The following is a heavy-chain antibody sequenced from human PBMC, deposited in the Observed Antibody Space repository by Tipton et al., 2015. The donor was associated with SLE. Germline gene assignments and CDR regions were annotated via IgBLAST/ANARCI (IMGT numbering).Heavy chain of an antibody. CDR3: ARDGGYDRGGDY. J-gene: IGHJ4*02. CDR2: IYYTGST. Sequence: TLSLTCTVSGGSISSYYWSWIRQPPGKGLEWIGYIYYTGSTYYNPSLKSRVTISVDTSKNQFSLRLTSVTAADTAVYYCARDGGYDRGGDYWGQGTLVTVSS. CDR1: GGSISSYY. D-gene: IGHD5-12*01. V-gene: IGHV4-59*01.